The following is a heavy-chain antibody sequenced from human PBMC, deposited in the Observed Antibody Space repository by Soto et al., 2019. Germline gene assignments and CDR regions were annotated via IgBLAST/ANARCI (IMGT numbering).Heavy chain of an antibody. Sequence: GESLKISCKGSGYSFTSYWIGWVRQMPGRGLEWMGIIYPGDSDTRYSPSFQGQVTISADKSISTAYLQWSSLKASDTAMYYCARRVTMVRGVLYYYYMDVWGKGTTVTVS. D-gene: IGHD3-10*01. CDR3: ARRVTMVRGVLYYYYMDV. V-gene: IGHV5-51*01. CDR2: IYPGDSDT. J-gene: IGHJ6*03. CDR1: GYSFTSYW.